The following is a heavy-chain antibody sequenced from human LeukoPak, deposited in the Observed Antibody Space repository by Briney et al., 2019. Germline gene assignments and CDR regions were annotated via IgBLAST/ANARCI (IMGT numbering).Heavy chain of an antibody. CDR2: IIPIFGTA. J-gene: IGHJ6*02. D-gene: IGHD5-12*01. CDR3: ARGGSGYDDYYYYGMDV. Sequence: SVKVSCKASGGTFSSYAISWVRQAPGHGLEWMGGIIPIFGTANYAQKFQGRVTITADESTSTAYMELSSLRSEDTAVYYCARGGSGYDDYYYYGMDVWGQGTTVTVSS. V-gene: IGHV1-69*13. CDR1: GGTFSSYA.